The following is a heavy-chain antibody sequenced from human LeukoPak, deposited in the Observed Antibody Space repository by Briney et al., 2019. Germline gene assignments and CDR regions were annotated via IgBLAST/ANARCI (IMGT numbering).Heavy chain of an antibody. Sequence: SQTLSLTCTVSGGSISSGGYYWSWIRQHPGKGLEWIGYIYYSGSTYYNPSLKSRVTISVDMSKSQFSLRLTSVTAADTAVYYCARKNDFEIWGQGTLVTVSS. V-gene: IGHV4-31*03. D-gene: IGHD2/OR15-2a*01. CDR3: ARKNDFEI. CDR2: IYYSGST. J-gene: IGHJ3*02. CDR1: GGSISSGGYY.